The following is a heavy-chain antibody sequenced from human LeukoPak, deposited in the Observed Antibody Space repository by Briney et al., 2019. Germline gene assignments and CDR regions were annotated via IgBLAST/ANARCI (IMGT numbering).Heavy chain of an antibody. CDR1: GFTFSSYA. Sequence: GASLRLSCAASGFTFSSYAMSWVRQAPGKGLEWVSAISGSGGSTYYADSVKGRFTISRDNSKNTLYLQMNSLRAEDTAVYYCAKVTPTYYYDSSGYPAAFDIWGQGTMVTVSS. CDR3: AKVTPTYYYDSSGYPAAFDI. CDR2: ISGSGGST. J-gene: IGHJ3*02. V-gene: IGHV3-23*01. D-gene: IGHD3-22*01.